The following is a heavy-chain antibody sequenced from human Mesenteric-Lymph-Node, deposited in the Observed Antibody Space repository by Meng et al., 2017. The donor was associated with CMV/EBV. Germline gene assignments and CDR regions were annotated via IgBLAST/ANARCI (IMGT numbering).Heavy chain of an antibody. CDR3: ARPGYSSNWYKFLLH. CDR2: ISGRGADT. D-gene: IGHD6-13*01. Sequence: GFTCSSYSMNWVSQAPGKGLEWVSAISGRGADTDYADSVKGRFIISRDNSKSTLYLQMNSLRVEDTAVYYCARPGYSSNWYKFLLHWGQGALVTVSS. CDR1: GFTCSSYS. V-gene: IGHV3-23*01. J-gene: IGHJ1*01.